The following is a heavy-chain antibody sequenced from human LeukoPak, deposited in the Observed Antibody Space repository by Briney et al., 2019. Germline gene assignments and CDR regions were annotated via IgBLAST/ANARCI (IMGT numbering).Heavy chain of an antibody. CDR2: IYHSGST. V-gene: IGHV4-38-2*01. Sequence: PSETLSLTCAVSGYSINSGYYWGWIRQLPGKGLEWIGSIYHSGSTYYNPSLKSRVTISVDTSKNQFSLKLSSVTAADTAVYYCERRTYYYDSGGPDYWGQGTQVTVSS. CDR3: ERRTYYYDSGGPDY. CDR1: GYSINSGYY. J-gene: IGHJ4*02. D-gene: IGHD3-22*01.